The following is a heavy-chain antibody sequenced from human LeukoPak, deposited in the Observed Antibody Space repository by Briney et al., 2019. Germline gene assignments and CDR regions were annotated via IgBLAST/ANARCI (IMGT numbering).Heavy chain of an antibody. CDR1: GFTFSSYA. CDR2: ISGSGGST. D-gene: IGHD3-22*01. V-gene: IGHV3-23*01. Sequence: PGGSLRLSCAASGFTFSSYAMSWVRQAPGKGLEWVSAISGSGGSTYYADSVKGRFTISRDNSKNTLYLQMNSLRAEDTAVYYCARDTYYYDSSGYFGTGDFDYWGQGTLVTVSS. J-gene: IGHJ4*02. CDR3: ARDTYYYDSSGYFGTGDFDY.